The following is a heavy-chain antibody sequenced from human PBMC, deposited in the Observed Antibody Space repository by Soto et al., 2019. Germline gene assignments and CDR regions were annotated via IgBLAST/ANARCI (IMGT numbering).Heavy chain of an antibody. V-gene: IGHV3-21*01. D-gene: IGHD2-15*01. Sequence: EVQLVESGGGLVKPGGSLRLSCAASGFTFSSYSMNWVRQAPGKVLEWVSSISSSSSYIYYADSVKGRFTISRDNAKNSLYLQMNSLRAEDTAVYYCARDCSGGSCYYMDVWGKGTTVTVSS. CDR3: ARDCSGGSCYYMDV. CDR2: ISSSSSYI. CDR1: GFTFSSYS. J-gene: IGHJ6*03.